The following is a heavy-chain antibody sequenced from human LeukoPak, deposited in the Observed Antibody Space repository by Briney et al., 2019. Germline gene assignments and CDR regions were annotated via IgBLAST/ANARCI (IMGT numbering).Heavy chain of an antibody. CDR3: ARAVNDFWSGYELNWFDP. CDR2: FYHSGST. CDR1: GYSISSGYY. J-gene: IGHJ5*02. D-gene: IGHD3-3*01. V-gene: IGHV4-38-2*02. Sequence: SETLSLTCTVSGYSISSGYYWGWIRQPPGKGLEWIGSFYHSGSTYYNPSLKSRVTISVDTSKNQFSLKLSSVTAADTAVYYCARAVNDFWSGYELNWFDPWGQGTLVTVSS.